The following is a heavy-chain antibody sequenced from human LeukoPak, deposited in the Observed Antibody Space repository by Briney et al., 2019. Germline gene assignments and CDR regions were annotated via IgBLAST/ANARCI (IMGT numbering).Heavy chain of an antibody. CDR3: ARDLGSSGWLGYFDL. CDR1: GFTFSSYW. J-gene: IGHJ2*01. D-gene: IGHD6-19*01. Sequence: GGSLRLSCAASGFTFSSYWMSWVRHAPGKGLEGVANIKKDGSENYSVDSVKGRFTISRDNAKNSLYLQMNSLRAEDTAVYYCARDLGSSGWLGYFDLWGRGTLVTVSS. CDR2: IKKDGSEN. V-gene: IGHV3-7*04.